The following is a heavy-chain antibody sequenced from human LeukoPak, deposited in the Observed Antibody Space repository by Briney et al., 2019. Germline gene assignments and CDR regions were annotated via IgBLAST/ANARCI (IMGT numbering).Heavy chain of an antibody. CDR1: GGSISSYY. V-gene: IGHV4-59*01. CDR2: IYYSGST. D-gene: IGHD3-22*01. CDR3: ARGAYYESSGFFDY. J-gene: IGHJ4*02. Sequence: SETLSLTCTVSGGSISSYYWSWIRQPPGKGRGWIGNIYYSGSTNYNPSLKSRVTISGDTSKNQFSLKLSSVTAADTAVYYCARGAYYESSGFFDYWGQGTLVTVSS.